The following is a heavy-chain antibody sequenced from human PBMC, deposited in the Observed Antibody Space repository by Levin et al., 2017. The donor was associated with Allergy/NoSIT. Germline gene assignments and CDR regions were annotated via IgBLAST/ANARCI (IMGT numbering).Heavy chain of an antibody. Sequence: ASGPTLVKPTQTLTLTCTYSGFSLSTVGMRVSWIRQPPGKALEWLARIDWDDDIFYTPSLRTRLIISKDTSKNQVVLTMTNMDPVDTATYYCVRVAGRGDNTLFDYWGQGILVTVSS. CDR2: IDWDDDI. CDR1: GFSLSTVGMR. J-gene: IGHJ4*02. V-gene: IGHV2-70*04. D-gene: IGHD1-14*01. CDR3: VRVAGRGDNTLFDY.